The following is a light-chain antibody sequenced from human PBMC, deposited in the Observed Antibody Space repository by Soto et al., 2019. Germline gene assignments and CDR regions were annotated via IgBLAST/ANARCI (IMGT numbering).Light chain of an antibody. CDR3: QQTYSTPLT. Sequence: DFQMTQSPSTLSASVGDRVTITCQASQDISNYLNWYQHRPGKAPNLLIYDASILETGVPSRFRRSGSGTDFSLTISSLQPEEFATYYCQQTYSTPLTFGGGTKVDIK. CDR2: DAS. J-gene: IGKJ4*01. V-gene: IGKV1-39*01. CDR1: QDISNY.